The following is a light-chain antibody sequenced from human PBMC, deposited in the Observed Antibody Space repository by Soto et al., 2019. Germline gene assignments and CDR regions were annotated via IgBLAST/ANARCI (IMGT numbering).Light chain of an antibody. Sequence: QSALTQPRSVSGSPGQSVTISCTGTSSDVGGYNYVSWYQQHPGKAPKLMIYDVSKRPSGVPDGFSGSKSGNTASLTISGLQAEDEADYYCCSYAGSYTYVCGTGTKLTVL. CDR2: DVS. J-gene: IGLJ1*01. V-gene: IGLV2-11*01. CDR3: CSYAGSYTYV. CDR1: SSDVGGYNY.